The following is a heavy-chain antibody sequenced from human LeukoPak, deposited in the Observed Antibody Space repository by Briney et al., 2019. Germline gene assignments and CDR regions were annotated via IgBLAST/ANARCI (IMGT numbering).Heavy chain of an antibody. D-gene: IGHD3-22*01. V-gene: IGHV5-51*01. CDR1: GYSFTRYW. CDR2: IYPGDSDT. CDR3: ARSLGPRNSGYGDC. Sequence: NRGESLKISCKGSGYSFTRYWIAWVRQMPGKGLEWMGFIYPGDSDTRYSPSFQGQVTISADRSISTAYLQWSSLKASDTAMYYCARSLGPRNSGYGDCWGQGTLVTVSS. J-gene: IGHJ4*02.